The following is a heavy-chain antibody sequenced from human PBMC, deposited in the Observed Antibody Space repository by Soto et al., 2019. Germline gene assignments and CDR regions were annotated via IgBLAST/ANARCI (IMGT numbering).Heavy chain of an antibody. CDR1: GFTVSSNY. J-gene: IGHJ6*03. CDR3: ARHPDIVPQLGYYYYYYYMDV. CDR2: IYSGGST. D-gene: IGHD2-8*01. Sequence: EVQLVESGGGLVQPGGSLRLSCAASGFTVSSNYMSWVRQAPGKGLEWVSVIYSGGSTYYADSVKGRFTISRHNSKNTLYLQMNSQRAGDTAVYYCARHPDIVPQLGYYYYYYYMDVWGKGTTVTVSS. V-gene: IGHV3-53*04.